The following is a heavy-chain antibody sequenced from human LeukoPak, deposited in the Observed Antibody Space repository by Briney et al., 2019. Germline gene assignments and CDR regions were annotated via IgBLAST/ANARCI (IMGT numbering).Heavy chain of an antibody. CDR1: GFTFSSYA. CDR3: ARMRTYYYGSGSYGGFDY. J-gene: IGHJ4*02. CDR2: VSDDGSNK. D-gene: IGHD3-10*01. V-gene: IGHV3-30-3*01. Sequence: GGSLRLSCAASGFTFSSYAMHWVRQAPGKGLEWVAVVSDDGSNKYYADSVKGRFTISRDNSKNTLYLQMNSLRAEDTAVYYCARMRTYYYGSGSYGGFDYWGQGTLVT.